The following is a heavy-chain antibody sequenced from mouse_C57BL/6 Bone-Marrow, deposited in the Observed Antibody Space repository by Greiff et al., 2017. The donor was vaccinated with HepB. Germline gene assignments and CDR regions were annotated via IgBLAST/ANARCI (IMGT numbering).Heavy chain of an antibody. V-gene: IGHV1-55*01. CDR3: ARPISPNGNYWFAY. CDR1: GYTFTSYW. J-gene: IGHJ3*01. D-gene: IGHD2-1*01. Sequence: QVQLQQPGAELVKPGASVKMSCKASGYTFTSYWITWVKQRPGQGLEWIGDIYPGCGSTNYNEKFKSKATLTVDTSSSTASMQLSSLTSEDSAVYYCARPISPNGNYWFAYWGQGTLVTVSA. CDR2: IYPGCGST.